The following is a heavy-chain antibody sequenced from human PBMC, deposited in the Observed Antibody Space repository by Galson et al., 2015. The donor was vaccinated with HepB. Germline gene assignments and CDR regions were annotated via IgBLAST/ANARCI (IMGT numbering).Heavy chain of an antibody. V-gene: IGHV3-15*01. CDR2: IKSKTDGGTT. CDR1: GFTFSNAW. J-gene: IGHJ3*02. CDR3: TTAEGCTNGVCYPI. D-gene: IGHD2-8*01. Sequence: SLRLSCAASGFTFSNAWMSWVRQAPGKGLEWVGRIKSKTDGGTTDYAAPVKGRFTISRDDSKNTLYLQMNSLKTEDTAVYYCTTAEGCTNGVCYPIWGQGTMVTVSS.